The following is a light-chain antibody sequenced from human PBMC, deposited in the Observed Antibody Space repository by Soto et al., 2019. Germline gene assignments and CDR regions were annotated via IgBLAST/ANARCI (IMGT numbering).Light chain of an antibody. J-gene: IGLJ1*01. V-gene: IGLV2-14*03. Sequence: QSALTQPASVSGSPGQSIAISCTGTSSDVGGYNYVSWYQQHPGKAPKLMIYDVNNRPSGVSNRFSGSKSGNTASLTISGLQAEDEADYYCCSYTTSSTYVFGTGTKVPS. CDR2: DVN. CDR1: SSDVGGYNY. CDR3: CSYTTSSTYV.